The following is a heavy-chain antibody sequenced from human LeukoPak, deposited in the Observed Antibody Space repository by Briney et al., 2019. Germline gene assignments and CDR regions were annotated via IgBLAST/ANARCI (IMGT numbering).Heavy chain of an antibody. D-gene: IGHD3-16*02. J-gene: IGHJ4*02. Sequence: GGSLRLSCAASGFTFSSYEMNWVRQAPGKGLEWVSYISSSGSTIYYADSVKGRFTISRDNAKNSLYLQMNSLRAEDTAVYYCARDWAYYDYFWGSYRYQPFDYWGQGTLVTVSS. CDR3: ARDWAYYDYFWGSYRYQPFDY. CDR1: GFTFSSYE. V-gene: IGHV3-48*03. CDR2: ISSSGSTI.